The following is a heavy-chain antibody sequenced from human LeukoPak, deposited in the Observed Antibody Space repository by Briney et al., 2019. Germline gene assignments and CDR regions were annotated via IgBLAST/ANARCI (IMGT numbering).Heavy chain of an antibody. D-gene: IGHD4-17*01. Sequence: TAETLSLTCAVYGGSFSGYYWSWIRQPPGKGLEWIGEINHSGSTNYNPSLKSRVTISVDTSKNQFSLKLSSVTAADTTVYYCAREMGDYGVHYCGMDVWGQGTTVTASS. CDR2: INHSGST. CDR3: AREMGDYGVHYCGMDV. CDR1: GGSFSGYY. J-gene: IGHJ6*02. V-gene: IGHV4-34*01.